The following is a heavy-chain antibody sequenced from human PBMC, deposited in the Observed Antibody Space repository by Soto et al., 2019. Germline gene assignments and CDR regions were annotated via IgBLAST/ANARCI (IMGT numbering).Heavy chain of an antibody. CDR1: GDTFSNYA. CDR3: AADVIGVAGDFDH. V-gene: IGHV1-69*05. D-gene: IGHD6-19*01. CDR2: IIPKFGEP. J-gene: IGHJ4*02. Sequence: QEHLAQSGPEVKEPGSSVRVSCTASGDTFSNYAINWVRQAPGQGLEWVGGIIPKFGEPRYTQKFQDRVSLTRDLSTNTAFMELSSLTSEDSAMYYCAADVIGVAGDFDHWGQGTLVSVSS.